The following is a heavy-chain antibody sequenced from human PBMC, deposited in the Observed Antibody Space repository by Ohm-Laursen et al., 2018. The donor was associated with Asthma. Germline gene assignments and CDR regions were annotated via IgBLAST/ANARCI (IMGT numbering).Heavy chain of an antibody. CDR3: AKSGDPYPTGFYYNAMDV. CDR1: GFNFSSYA. V-gene: IGHV3-23*01. Sequence: SLRLSCAASGFNFSSYAMSWVRQAPAEGLEWVSSISGSGGSTLYTDSVKGRVTISRDNSKNTLSLQMSSLRAEDTTLYYCAKSGDPYPTGFYYNAMDVWSQGTTVTVSS. CDR2: ISGSGGST. D-gene: IGHD2-8*02. J-gene: IGHJ6*02.